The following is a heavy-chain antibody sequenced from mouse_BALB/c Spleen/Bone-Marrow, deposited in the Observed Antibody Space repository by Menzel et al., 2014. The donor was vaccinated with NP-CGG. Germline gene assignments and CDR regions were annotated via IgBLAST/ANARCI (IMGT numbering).Heavy chain of an antibody. D-gene: IGHD4-1*01. CDR2: ITKGGGST. J-gene: IGHJ4*01. V-gene: IGHV5-12*02. CDR3: ARQLAYARDC. Sequence: EVNLVESGGGLVQPGGPLKLSCATSGFTFSDYYMYWVRQTPEKRLEWVAYITKGGGSTYYPDIVKGRFTISRDNAKNTLYLQMSRLKSEDTAMYYCARQLAYARDCRGQGTPVTVSS. CDR1: GFTFSDYY.